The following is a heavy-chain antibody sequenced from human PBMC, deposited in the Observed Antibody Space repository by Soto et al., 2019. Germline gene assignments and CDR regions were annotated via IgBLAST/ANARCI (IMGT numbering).Heavy chain of an antibody. CDR2: IYYSGST. D-gene: IGHD6-19*01. V-gene: IGHV4-30-4*01. Sequence: NPSETLSLTCTVSGGSISSGDYYWSWIRQPPGKGLEWIGYIYYSGSTYYNPSLKSRVTISVDTSKNQFSLKLSSVTAADTAVYYCATREAGTYYYGMDVWGQGTTVTVSS. CDR3: ATREAGTYYYGMDV. J-gene: IGHJ6*02. CDR1: GGSISSGDYY.